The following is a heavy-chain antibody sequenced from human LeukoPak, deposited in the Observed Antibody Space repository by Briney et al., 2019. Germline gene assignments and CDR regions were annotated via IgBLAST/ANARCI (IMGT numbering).Heavy chain of an antibody. Sequence: PSETLSLTCTVSGGSISGYYWSWIRQPAGKGLEWIGRIYTSGSTNYNPSLKSRVTMSVDTSKNQFSLKLSSVTAADTAVYYCARDQGHYYYDSSVYFQHWGQGTLVTVSS. CDR3: ARDQGHYYYDSSVYFQH. V-gene: IGHV4-4*07. J-gene: IGHJ1*01. CDR2: IYTSGST. D-gene: IGHD3-22*01. CDR1: GGSISGYY.